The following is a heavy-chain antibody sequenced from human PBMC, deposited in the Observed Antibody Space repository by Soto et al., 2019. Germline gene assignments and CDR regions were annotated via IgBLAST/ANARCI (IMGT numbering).Heavy chain of an antibody. CDR3: AKDRNYYDSSGLDY. V-gene: IGHV3-9*01. J-gene: IGHJ4*02. CDR1: GFTFDDYA. Sequence: EVQLVESGGGLVQPGRSLRLSCAASGFTFDDYAMHWVRQAPGKGLEWVSGISWNSGSIGYADSVKGRFTISRDNXXNSLYLQMNSLRAEDTALYYCAKDRNYYDSSGLDYWGQGTLVTVSS. CDR2: ISWNSGSI. D-gene: IGHD3-22*01.